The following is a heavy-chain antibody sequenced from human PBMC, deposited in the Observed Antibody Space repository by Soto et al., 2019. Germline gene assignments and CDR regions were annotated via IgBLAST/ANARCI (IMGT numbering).Heavy chain of an antibody. D-gene: IGHD5-12*01. CDR3: AKGAEGYVVSSLDS. CDR2: ITGSGGGT. CDR1: GFTFSNYA. J-gene: IGHJ4*02. Sequence: EVQLLESGGGLVQPGGSLRLSCAASGFTFSNYAMTWVRQAPGKGLEWVSVITGSGGGTYFVDSVKGRFTISRDNSKNTLYLQINSLRAEDTAIYYCAKGAEGYVVSSLDSWGQGTLVTVSS. V-gene: IGHV3-23*01.